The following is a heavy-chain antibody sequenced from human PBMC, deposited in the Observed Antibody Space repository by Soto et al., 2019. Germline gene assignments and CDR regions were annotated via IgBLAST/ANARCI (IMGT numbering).Heavy chain of an antibody. Sequence: QVQLVESGGGVVQPGRSLRLSCAASGFTFSSYGMHWVRQAPGKGLEWVAVISYDGSNKYYADSVKGRFTISRDNSENTLYLQMNSLRAEDTAVYYCAKDHGFTVSIAVAGSSGYPDYWGQGTLVTVSS. J-gene: IGHJ4*02. V-gene: IGHV3-30*18. D-gene: IGHD6-19*01. CDR1: GFTFSSYG. CDR2: ISYDGSNK. CDR3: AKDHGFTVSIAVAGSSGYPDY.